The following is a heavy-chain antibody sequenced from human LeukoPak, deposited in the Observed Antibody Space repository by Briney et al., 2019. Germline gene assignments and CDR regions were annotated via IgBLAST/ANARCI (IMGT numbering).Heavy chain of an antibody. CDR1: GFTFSDYI. D-gene: IGHD3-10*01. CDR3: ATDILTTLRGVFGY. Sequence: GGSLRLSCTASGFTFSDYIMNWVRQAPGKGLEWVSSISSSSSYIYYADSVKGRFTISRDNAKNSLYLQMNSLGVEDTALYYCATDILTTLRGVFGYWGQGTPVTVSS. V-gene: IGHV3-21*04. CDR2: ISSSSSYI. J-gene: IGHJ4*02.